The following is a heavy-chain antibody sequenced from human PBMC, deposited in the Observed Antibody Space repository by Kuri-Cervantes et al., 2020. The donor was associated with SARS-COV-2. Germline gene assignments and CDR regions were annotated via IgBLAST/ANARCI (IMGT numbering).Heavy chain of an antibody. Sequence: GSLRLSCTVSGGSTSSISYYWGWIRQPPGKGLEWIGSIYYSGSTYYNPSLKSRVTISVDTSKNQFSLKLSSVTAADTAVYYCARASYVLRFLEWLSPGDYWGQGTLVTVSS. J-gene: IGHJ4*02. CDR2: IYYSGST. D-gene: IGHD3-3*01. CDR1: GGSTSSISYY. CDR3: ARASYVLRFLEWLSPGDY. V-gene: IGHV4-39*01.